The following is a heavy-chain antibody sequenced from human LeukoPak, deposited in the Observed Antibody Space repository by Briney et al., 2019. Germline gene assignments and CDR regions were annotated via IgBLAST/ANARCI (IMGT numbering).Heavy chain of an antibody. CDR3: ARGVRGVIITFDAFDI. J-gene: IGHJ3*02. CDR2: IIPIFGTA. CDR1: GGTFSSYA. D-gene: IGHD3-10*02. Sequence: SVKVSCKASGGTFSSYAISWVRQAPGQGLEWMGGIIPIFGTASYAQKFQGRVTITADESTSTAYMELSSLRSEDTAVYYRARGVRGVIITFDAFDIWGQGTMVTVSS. V-gene: IGHV1-69*01.